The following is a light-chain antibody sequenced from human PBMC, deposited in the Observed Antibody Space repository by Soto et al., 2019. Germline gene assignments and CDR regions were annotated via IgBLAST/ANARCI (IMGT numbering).Light chain of an antibody. J-gene: IGLJ3*02. Sequence: QSVLTQPPSLSGTPGQRVTISCSGSNSNIGRYSVNWYQHFPGTAPKILIYSGDERPSGFPDRFSSSKSGTSASLAISGLQSEDEAEYYCAAWDDNLNGPLFGGGTQLTVL. V-gene: IGLV1-44*01. CDR2: SGD. CDR3: AAWDDNLNGPL. CDR1: NSNIGRYS.